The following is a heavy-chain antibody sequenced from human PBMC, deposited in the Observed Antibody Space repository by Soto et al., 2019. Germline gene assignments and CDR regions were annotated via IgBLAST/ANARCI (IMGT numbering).Heavy chain of an antibody. V-gene: IGHV3-48*02. CDR3: ARDGEVGTTGYNWFDP. CDR2: ISSASSTI. J-gene: IGHJ5*02. D-gene: IGHD1-7*01. Sequence: PGGSLRLSCAASGFTFSSYSLNWVRQAPGKGLEWVSYISSASSTIYYADSVKGRFTISRDNAKNSLYLQMNSLRDEDTAMYYCARDGEVGTTGYNWFDPWGQGT. CDR1: GFTFSSYS.